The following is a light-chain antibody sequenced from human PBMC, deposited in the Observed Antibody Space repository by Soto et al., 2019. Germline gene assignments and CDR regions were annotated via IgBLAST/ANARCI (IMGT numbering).Light chain of an antibody. J-gene: IGKJ2*01. CDR2: RAS. CDR1: QSIDIW. Sequence: DIQMTQSPSTLSASVGDRVTITCRASQSIDIWLAWYQQRPGKAPKLLIYRASSLESGVPSRFSGSGSGTEFTLTISSLQPDDFATYYCQQYSNYYTFGQGTKLEI. V-gene: IGKV1-5*03. CDR3: QQYSNYYT.